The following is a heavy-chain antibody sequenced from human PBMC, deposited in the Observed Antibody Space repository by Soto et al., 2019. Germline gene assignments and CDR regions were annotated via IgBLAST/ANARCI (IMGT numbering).Heavy chain of an antibody. CDR2: INPSGGST. CDR1: GYTFTSYY. D-gene: IGHD3-10*01. CDR3: ARVAITLIRGLKVDFYSMDV. V-gene: IGHV1-46*01. Sequence: ASVKVSCKASGYTFTSYYMHWVRQAPGQGLEWMGIINPSGGSTSYAQKFQGRVTMTGDTSTSTAHMELRSLQSDDTAVYYCARVAITLIRGLKVDFYSMDVWGQGTTVTVSS. J-gene: IGHJ6*02.